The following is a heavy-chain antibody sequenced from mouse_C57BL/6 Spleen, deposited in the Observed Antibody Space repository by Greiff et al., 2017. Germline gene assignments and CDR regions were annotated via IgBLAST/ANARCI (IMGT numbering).Heavy chain of an antibody. V-gene: IGHV1-22*01. D-gene: IGHD1-1*01. Sequence: EVQLQQSGPELVKPGASVKMSCKASGYTFTDYNMHWVKQSHGKSLEWIGYINPNNGGTSYNQKFKGKATLTVNKSSSTAYMELRSLTSEDSAVYYCASYYGSPWFAYWGQGTLVTVSA. CDR3: ASYYGSPWFAY. J-gene: IGHJ3*01. CDR1: GYTFTDYN. CDR2: INPNNGGT.